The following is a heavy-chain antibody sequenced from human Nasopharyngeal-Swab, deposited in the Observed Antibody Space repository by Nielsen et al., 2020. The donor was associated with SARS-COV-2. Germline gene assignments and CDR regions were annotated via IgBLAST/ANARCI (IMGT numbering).Heavy chain of an antibody. J-gene: IGHJ4*02. Sequence: GGSLRLSCAASGFTFTTYSMDWVRQVPGKDLEWVAHIGTSGSPIYYADSVKGRFSISRDNAKNSVSLLMSSLRGEDTAVYYCVRGWRSNSFDYWGQGTRVTVSA. CDR1: GFTFTTYS. D-gene: IGHD2/OR15-2a*01. V-gene: IGHV3-48*01. CDR2: IGTSGSPI. CDR3: VRGWRSNSFDY.